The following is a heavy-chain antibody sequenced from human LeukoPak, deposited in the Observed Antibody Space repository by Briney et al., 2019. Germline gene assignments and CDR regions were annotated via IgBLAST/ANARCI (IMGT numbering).Heavy chain of an antibody. Sequence: ALETLSLTCTVSGGSINSSNYYWGWIRQPPGKGLEWIGSIYYSGSTYYNPSLKSRVSISVDTSKDQFSLKLSSVTAADTAVYYCAALFNYCSGGSCPTSEYFQHWGQGTLVTVSS. CDR3: AALFNYCSGGSCPTSEYFQH. J-gene: IGHJ1*01. D-gene: IGHD2-15*01. CDR2: IYYSGST. CDR1: GGSINSSNYY. V-gene: IGHV4-39*01.